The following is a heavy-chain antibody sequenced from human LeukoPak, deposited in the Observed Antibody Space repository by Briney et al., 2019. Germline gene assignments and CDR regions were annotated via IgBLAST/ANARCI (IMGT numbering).Heavy chain of an antibody. D-gene: IGHD2-2*01. Sequence: GASVKVSCKACGGTFSSYAIRWVRQAPGQGLEWMGGIIPIFGTANYAQKFQGRVTITADESTSTAYMELSSLRSEDTAVYYCARTYQLLSAHDASDIWGQGTMVTVSS. CDR3: ARTYQLLSAHDASDI. V-gene: IGHV1-69*13. CDR1: GGTFSSYA. CDR2: IIPIFGTA. J-gene: IGHJ3*02.